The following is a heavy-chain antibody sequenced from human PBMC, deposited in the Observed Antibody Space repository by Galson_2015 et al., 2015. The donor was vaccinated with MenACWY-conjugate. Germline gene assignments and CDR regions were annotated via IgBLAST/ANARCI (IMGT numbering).Heavy chain of an antibody. J-gene: IGHJ6*02. CDR3: ARGHYGMDV. CDR1: GFTFRNYW. V-gene: IGHV3-7*03. Sequence: SLRLSCAVSGFTFRNYWMTWVRQAPGKGLEWVATIKKGGSEKYYVDTVKGRFTISRDNTKNSMYLEMNSLRAEDTAVYHCARGHYGMDVWGQGTTVTASS. CDR2: IKKGGSEK.